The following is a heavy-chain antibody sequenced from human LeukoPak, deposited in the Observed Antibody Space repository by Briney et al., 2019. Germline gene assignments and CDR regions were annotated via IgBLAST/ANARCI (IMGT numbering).Heavy chain of an antibody. D-gene: IGHD3-3*01. Sequence: SQTLSLTSTVSGGSISSGGYYWSWIRQHPGKGLEWIGYIYYSGSTYYNPSLKSRVTISVDTSKNQFSLKLSSVTAADTAVYYCARERLGYYDFWSGYDSWGQGTLVTVSS. CDR3: ARERLGYYDFWSGYDS. V-gene: IGHV4-31*03. CDR2: IYYSGST. J-gene: IGHJ4*02. CDR1: GGSISSGGYY.